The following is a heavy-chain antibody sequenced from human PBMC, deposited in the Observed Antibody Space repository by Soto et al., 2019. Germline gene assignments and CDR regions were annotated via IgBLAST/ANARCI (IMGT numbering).Heavy chain of an antibody. J-gene: IGHJ2*01. CDR1: GGSVSGGTHY. D-gene: IGHD6-13*01. CDR3: ARGYRTSWYWFVL. Sequence: QAQLQASGPGPVKPSETLSLTCTVSGGSVSGGTHYWSWIRQPTGKGLEWIGYIYNSGSTNYIPSLKGRVTIPVDTPTNQFSLKLSSVTAAYTAVYYCARGYRTSWYWFVLWVRGTLVTVSS. V-gene: IGHV4-61*01. CDR2: IYNSGST.